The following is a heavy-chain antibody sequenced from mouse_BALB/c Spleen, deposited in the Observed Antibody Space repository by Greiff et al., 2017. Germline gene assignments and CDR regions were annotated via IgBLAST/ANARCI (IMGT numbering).Heavy chain of an antibody. CDR3: ARPYYYGSSYGWFAY. Sequence: EVMLVESGGGLVQPGESLKLSCESNEYEFPSHDMSWVRKTPEKRLELVAAINSDGGSTYYPDTMERRFIISRDNTKKTLYLQMSSLRSEDTALYYCARPYYYGSSYGWFAYWGQGTLVTVSA. J-gene: IGHJ3*01. V-gene: IGHV5-2*01. CDR2: INSDGGST. D-gene: IGHD1-1*01. CDR1: EYEFPSHD.